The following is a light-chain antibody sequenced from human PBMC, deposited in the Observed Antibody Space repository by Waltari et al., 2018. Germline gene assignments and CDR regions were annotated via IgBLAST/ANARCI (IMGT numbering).Light chain of an antibody. Sequence: QSVLTQPPSASGTPGQRVTISCSGSSSNIGKNIVNWYQQLPGTAPKLLIHSKDQRPSGVPDRVSGSKSGTSASLAISGLQSEDEADYYCAAWDDSLNGLWVFGGGTKLTVL. CDR2: SKD. CDR3: AAWDDSLNGLWV. J-gene: IGLJ3*02. V-gene: IGLV1-44*01. CDR1: SSNIGKNI.